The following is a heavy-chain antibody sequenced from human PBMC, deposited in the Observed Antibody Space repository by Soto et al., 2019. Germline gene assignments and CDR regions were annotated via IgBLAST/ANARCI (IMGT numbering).Heavy chain of an antibody. V-gene: IGHV4-4*02. CDR1: GGSISSSNW. Sequence: QVQLQESGPGLVKPSGTLSLTCAVSGGSISSSNWWSWVRQPPGKGLEWIGEIYHSGSTNYNPSLESRVTISVDKSKNQCSLKLSSVTAADTAVYYCARGLLWFGESSNYFDYWGQGTLVTVS. D-gene: IGHD3-10*01. CDR2: IYHSGST. CDR3: ARGLLWFGESSNYFDY. J-gene: IGHJ4*02.